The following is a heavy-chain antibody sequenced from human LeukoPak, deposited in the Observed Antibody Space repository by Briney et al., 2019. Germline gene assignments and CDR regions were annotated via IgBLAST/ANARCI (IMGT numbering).Heavy chain of an antibody. CDR1: GGSISSYY. CDR3: ARDSIAVAGDYYYYYMDV. D-gene: IGHD6-19*01. CDR2: IYYSGST. V-gene: IGHV4-59*01. J-gene: IGHJ6*03. Sequence: PSETLSLTCTVSGGSISSYYWSWIRQPPGKGLEWVGYIYYSGSTNYNPSLKRRVTISVDTSKNHFSLKLSSVTAADTAVYYCARDSIAVAGDYYYYYMDVWGKGTTATVSS.